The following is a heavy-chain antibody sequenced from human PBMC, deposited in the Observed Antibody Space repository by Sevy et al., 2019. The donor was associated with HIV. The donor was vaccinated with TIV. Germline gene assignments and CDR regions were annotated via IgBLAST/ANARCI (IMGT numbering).Heavy chain of an antibody. J-gene: IGHJ6*03. CDR1: GFTFDDYA. CDR3: AKGRTGGYYYYMDV. CDR2: ISWNSGSI. V-gene: IGHV3-9*01. Sequence: GGSLGLSCAASGFTFDDYAMHWVRQAPGKGLEWVSGISWNSGSIGYADSVKGRFTISRDNAKNSLYLQMNSLRAEDTALYYCAKGRTGGYYYYMDVWGKGTTVTVSS. D-gene: IGHD7-27*01.